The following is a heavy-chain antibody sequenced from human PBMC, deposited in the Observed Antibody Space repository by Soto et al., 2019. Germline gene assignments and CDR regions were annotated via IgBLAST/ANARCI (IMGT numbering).Heavy chain of an antibody. Sequence: QLTLKESGPTLVKPTQTLTLTCTFSGFSLSTCGGGVAWICQPPGKALEWLALIYWNDYKRYSPSLKSRLTITQDTSKHQLVLTITNRDPVDTAIYCGARRPNWGMDGLGVWGQGTTGTVSS. CDR1: GFSLSTCGGG. V-gene: IGHV2-5*01. CDR3: ARRPNWGMDGLGV. J-gene: IGHJ6*02. D-gene: IGHD7-27*01. CDR2: IYWNDYK.